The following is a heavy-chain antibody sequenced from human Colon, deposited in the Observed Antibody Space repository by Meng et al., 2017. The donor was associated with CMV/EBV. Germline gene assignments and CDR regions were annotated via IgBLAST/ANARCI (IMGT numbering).Heavy chain of an antibody. CDR1: GGSFSGYY. CDR2: INHSGST. V-gene: IGHV4-34*01. CDR3: ARSHETLDFWSGYTAFDI. J-gene: IGHJ3*02. D-gene: IGHD3-3*01. Sequence: SETLSLTCAVYGGSFSGYYWSWIRQPPGKGLEWIGEINHSGSTNYNPSLKSRVTISVDTSKNQFSLKLSSVTAADTAVYYCARSHETLDFWSGYTAFDIWGQGTMVTVSS.